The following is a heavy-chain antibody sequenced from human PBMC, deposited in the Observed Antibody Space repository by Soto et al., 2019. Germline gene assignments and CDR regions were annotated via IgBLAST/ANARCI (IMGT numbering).Heavy chain of an antibody. CDR1: GGSISSNNYY. CDR3: ARHHRILAPAAMSWFDP. D-gene: IGHD2-2*01. V-gene: IGHV4-39*01. J-gene: IGHJ5*02. Sequence: QLQLQESGPGLVKPSETLSLTCSVSGGSISSNNYYWGWIRQPPGKGLEWIGTIYYSGNTYYNPSRKSRVTISVDMSKNQFSLKLTSVTAADTAVYYCARHHRILAPAAMSWFDPWGQGTLVTVSS. CDR2: IYYSGNT.